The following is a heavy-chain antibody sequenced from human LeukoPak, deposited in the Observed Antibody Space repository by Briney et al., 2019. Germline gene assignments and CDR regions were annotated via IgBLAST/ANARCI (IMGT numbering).Heavy chain of an antibody. Sequence: PGGSLRLSCAASGFTFDDYAMHWVRQAPGKGLEWVSGISWNSGSIGYADSVKGRFTISRDNAKNSLYLQMNSLRAEDTALYYCAKAIFTTVMYYFDYWGQGTLVTVSS. CDR2: ISWNSGSI. CDR1: GFTFDDYA. J-gene: IGHJ4*02. V-gene: IGHV3-9*01. D-gene: IGHD4-17*01. CDR3: AKAIFTTVMYYFDY.